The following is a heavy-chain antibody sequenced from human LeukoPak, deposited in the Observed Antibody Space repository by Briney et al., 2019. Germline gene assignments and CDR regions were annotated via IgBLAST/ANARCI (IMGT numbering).Heavy chain of an antibody. CDR2: ISGSGGST. CDR3: ARDDLDYGGNLYIIDY. CDR1: GFTFSSYA. V-gene: IGHV3-23*01. J-gene: IGHJ4*02. Sequence: GGSLRLSCAASGFTFSSYAMSWVRQAPGKGLEWVSAISGSGGSTYYADSVKGRFTISRDNSKNTLYLQMNSLRAEDTAVYYCARDDLDYGGNLYIIDYWGQGTLVTVSS. D-gene: IGHD4-23*01.